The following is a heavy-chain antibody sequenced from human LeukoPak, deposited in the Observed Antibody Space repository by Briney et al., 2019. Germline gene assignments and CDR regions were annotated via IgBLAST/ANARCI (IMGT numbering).Heavy chain of an antibody. J-gene: IGHJ4*02. D-gene: IGHD6-13*01. V-gene: IGHV4-34*01. Sequence: PSETLSLTCAVYGGSFSGYYWSWIRQPPGKGLEWIGEINHSGSTNYNPSLKSRVIISVDTSKNQLSLKVSSVTAADTAVYYCARTTTSSRWGYFDFWGQGTLVTVSS. CDR1: GGSFSGYY. CDR3: ARTTTSSRWGYFDF. CDR2: INHSGST.